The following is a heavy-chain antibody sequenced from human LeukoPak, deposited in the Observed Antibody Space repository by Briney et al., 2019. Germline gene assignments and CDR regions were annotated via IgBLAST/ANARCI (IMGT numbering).Heavy chain of an antibody. V-gene: IGHV3-7*01. CDR3: AREGVGDFFDY. J-gene: IGHJ4*02. Sequence: GGSLRLSCAASGFTFSSYWMSWVRQAPGKGLEWMANIKQDGSETYYVDSVKGRFTISRDNSKNSLYLQMNSLRAEDTAVYYCAREGVGDFFDYWGQGTLVTVSS. CDR2: IKQDGSET. D-gene: IGHD3-10*01. CDR1: GFTFSSYW.